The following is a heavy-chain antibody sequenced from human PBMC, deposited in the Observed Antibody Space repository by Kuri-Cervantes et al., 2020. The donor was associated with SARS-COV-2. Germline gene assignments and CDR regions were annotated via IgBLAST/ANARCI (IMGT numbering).Heavy chain of an antibody. V-gene: IGHV1-8*01. CDR2: MNPNSGNT. CDR1: GYTFTSYD. Sequence: ASVKVSCKASGYTFTSYDINWVRQATGQGLEWMGWMNPNSGNTGYAQKFQGRVTMTRDTSTSTVYMELSSLRSEDTAVYYCARWGAAADNYYYYGMDVWGQGTTVTVSS. D-gene: IGHD6-13*01. CDR3: ARWGAAADNYYYYGMDV. J-gene: IGHJ6*02.